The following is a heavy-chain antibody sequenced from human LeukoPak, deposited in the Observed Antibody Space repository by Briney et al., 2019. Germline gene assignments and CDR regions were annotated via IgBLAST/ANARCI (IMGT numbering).Heavy chain of an antibody. Sequence: GGSLRLSCAASGFTFSTYAMHWVRQAPGKGLEWVAVISFDGSTKYYADSVKGRFTISRDNSKNTLYLQMNSLRAEDTAVYYCARDHPMNYGNWFDPWGQGTLVTVSS. D-gene: IGHD3-16*01. CDR2: ISFDGSTK. J-gene: IGHJ5*02. CDR1: GFTFSTYA. CDR3: ARDHPMNYGNWFDP. V-gene: IGHV3-30-3*01.